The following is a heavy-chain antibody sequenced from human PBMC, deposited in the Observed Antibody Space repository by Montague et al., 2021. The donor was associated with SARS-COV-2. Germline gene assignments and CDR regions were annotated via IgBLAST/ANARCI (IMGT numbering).Heavy chain of an antibody. CDR1: GDSVSSNSAT. Sequence: CAISGDSVSSNSATWNWIRQSPSRGLEWLGRTYYRSMWKSDYARSVKSRIAINPDTSKNQFSLQLSSVTAADTAVFYCAREDAGDWYFDLWGRGTLVTVSS. CDR3: AREDAGDWYFDL. D-gene: IGHD1-1*01. V-gene: IGHV6-1*01. CDR2: TYYRSMWKS. J-gene: IGHJ2*01.